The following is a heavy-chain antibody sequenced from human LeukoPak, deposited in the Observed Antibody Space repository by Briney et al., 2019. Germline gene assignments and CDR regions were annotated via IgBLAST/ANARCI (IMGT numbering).Heavy chain of an antibody. J-gene: IGHJ4*02. CDR1: GGTFSSYG. V-gene: IGHV1-8*03. Sequence: ASVKVSCKASGGTFSSYGINWVRQATGQGLEWMGWMNPNSGNTGYAQKFQDRVTITRNTSISTAYMELSSLRSEDTAVYYCARAVRIAASAMYYFDYWGQGTLVTVSS. D-gene: IGHD6-13*01. CDR2: MNPNSGNT. CDR3: ARAVRIAASAMYYFDY.